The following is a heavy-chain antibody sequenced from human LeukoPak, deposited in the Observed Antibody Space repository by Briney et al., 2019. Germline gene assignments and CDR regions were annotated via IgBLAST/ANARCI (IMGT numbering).Heavy chain of an antibody. J-gene: IGHJ4*02. CDR2: IIPIFGTA. CDR3: ARVITKDYYYDSSGHFDY. V-gene: IGHV1-69*13. D-gene: IGHD3-22*01. CDR1: GGTFSSYA. Sequence: ASVKVSCKASGGTFSSYAISWVRQAPGQGLEWMGGIIPIFGTANYAQKFQGRVTITADESTSTAYMELGSLRSEDTAVYYCARVITKDYYYDSSGHFDYWGQGTLVTVSS.